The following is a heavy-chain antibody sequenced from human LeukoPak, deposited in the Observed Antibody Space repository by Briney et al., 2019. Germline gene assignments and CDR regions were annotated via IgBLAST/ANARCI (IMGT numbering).Heavy chain of an antibody. V-gene: IGHV3-23*01. CDR2: ISDNGGNT. CDR3: ARHRSSWLFDY. Sequence: GGSLRLSCAASGFTFNTYAMSWVRQAPGERLEWVSGISDNGGNTCYADSVRGRFPISRDNSKNTLYLQMNSLRAEDTAVYYCARHRSSWLFDYWGQGTLVTVSS. J-gene: IGHJ4*02. D-gene: IGHD6-6*01. CDR1: GFTFNTYA.